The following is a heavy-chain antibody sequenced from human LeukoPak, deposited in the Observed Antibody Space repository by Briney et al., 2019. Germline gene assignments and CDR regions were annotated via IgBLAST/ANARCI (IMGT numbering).Heavy chain of an antibody. CDR3: ARSPSPYSSGWYFDY. D-gene: IGHD6-19*01. J-gene: IGHJ4*02. CDR1: GDSVSINSAA. CDR2: TYQRSKWYN. Sequence: SQTLSLTCAISGDSVSINSAAWNWIRQSPSRGLEWPGRTYQRSKWYNEYAVSVKIRITINTDISKNQFSLQLNSVTPEDTAVYYCARSPSPYSSGWYFDYWGQGTLVTVSS. V-gene: IGHV6-1*01.